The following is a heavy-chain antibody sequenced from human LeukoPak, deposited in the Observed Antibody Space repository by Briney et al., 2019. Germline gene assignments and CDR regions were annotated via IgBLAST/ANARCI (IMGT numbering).Heavy chain of an antibody. J-gene: IGHJ4*02. CDR1: GGSIINNY. CDR2: IYYSGST. Sequence: PSETLSLTCAVSGGSIINNYWSWIRQPPGKGLEWIGYIYYSGSTKYNASLRSSVTISVDTSKNKFSLKLSSVTAADTALYYCARGPNRYSSGWYYFDYWGQGMLVTVSS. V-gene: IGHV4-59*01. D-gene: IGHD6-19*01. CDR3: ARGPNRYSSGWYYFDY.